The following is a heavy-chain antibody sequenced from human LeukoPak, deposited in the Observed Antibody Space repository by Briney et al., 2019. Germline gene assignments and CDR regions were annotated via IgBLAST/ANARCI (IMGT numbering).Heavy chain of an antibody. Sequence: GGSLRLSCAASGFTFSDYYMSWIRQAPGKGLEWVSYISSSGSTIYYADSVKGRFTISRDNSKNTLYLQMNSLRAEDTAVYYCAKSTRLVVPAARVDYWGQGILVTVSS. V-gene: IGHV3-11*01. J-gene: IGHJ4*02. CDR3: AKSTRLVVPAARVDY. CDR2: ISSSGSTI. CDR1: GFTFSDYY. D-gene: IGHD2-2*01.